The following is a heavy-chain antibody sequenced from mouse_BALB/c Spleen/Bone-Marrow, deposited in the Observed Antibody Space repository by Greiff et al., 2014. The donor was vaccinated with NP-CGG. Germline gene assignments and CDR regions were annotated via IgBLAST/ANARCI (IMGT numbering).Heavy chain of an antibody. CDR2: IVPSSAYS. J-gene: IGHJ2*01. CDR1: GYSFTSFT. CDR3: AREGSYDGCSGHFDF. D-gene: IGHD2-3*01. Sequence: QVQLKESGAELARPGASVRMSCKASGYSFTSFTMRWVKQRHGKGLEWIGYIVPSSAYSNYNQKFKDKATLTADRSSSTAYMQLSSLTSEDSAVYYCAREGSYDGCSGHFDFWGPGTTLTVSS. V-gene: IGHV1-4*01.